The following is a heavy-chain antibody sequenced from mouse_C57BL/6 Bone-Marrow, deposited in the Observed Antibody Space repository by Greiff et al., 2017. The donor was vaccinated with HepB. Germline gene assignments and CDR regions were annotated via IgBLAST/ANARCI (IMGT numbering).Heavy chain of an antibody. CDR2: INSDGGST. CDR3: ARDYGSRDFDY. D-gene: IGHD1-1*01. Sequence: DVMLVESGGGLVQPGESLKLSCESNEYEFPSHDMSWVRKTPEQRLELVAAINSDGGSTYYPDTMERRFIIYRDNTKKTLYLQMSSLRSEDTALYYCARDYGSRDFDYWGQGTTLTVSS. CDR1: EYEFPSHD. J-gene: IGHJ2*01. V-gene: IGHV5-2*01.